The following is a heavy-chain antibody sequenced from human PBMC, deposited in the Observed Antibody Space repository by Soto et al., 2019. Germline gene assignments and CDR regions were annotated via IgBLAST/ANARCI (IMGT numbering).Heavy chain of an antibody. CDR1: GYSFTSYW. V-gene: IGHV5-51*01. J-gene: IGHJ4*02. Sequence: GESLKISCKGSGYSFTSYWIGWVRQMPGKGLEWMGIIYPGDSDTRYSPSFQGQVTISADKSISTAYLQWSSLKASDTAVYYCASYASGTYPFFEQWGRGTLVTVSS. CDR3: ASYASGTYPFFEQ. D-gene: IGHD3-10*01. CDR2: IYPGDSDT.